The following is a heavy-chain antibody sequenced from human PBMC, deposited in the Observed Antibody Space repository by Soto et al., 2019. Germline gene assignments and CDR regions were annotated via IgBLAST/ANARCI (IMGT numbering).Heavy chain of an antibody. V-gene: IGHV5-51*01. D-gene: IGHD5-18*01. CDR2: IYPGDSDT. J-gene: IGHJ4*02. CDR3: ARQMDTATVTDY. Sequence: GEYLKISCDGSGYSFTIDCIGLVLQMPGKGLEWMGIIYPGDSDTRYSPSFQGQVTISADKSISTAYLQWSSLKASDTAMYYCARQMDTATVTDYWGQGTLVTVSS. CDR1: GYSFTIDC.